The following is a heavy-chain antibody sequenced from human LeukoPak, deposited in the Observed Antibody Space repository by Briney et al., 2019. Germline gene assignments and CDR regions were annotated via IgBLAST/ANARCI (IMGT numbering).Heavy chain of an antibody. D-gene: IGHD3-22*01. Sequence: SVKVSCKASGGTFSSYAISLVRQAPGQGLEWMGRIIPIFGTANYAQKFQGRVTITTDESTSTAYMELSSLRSEDAAVYYCARGDSSGYYGDQWGQGTLVTVSS. J-gene: IGHJ5*02. CDR1: GGTFSSYA. CDR3: ARGDSSGYYGDQ. CDR2: IIPIFGTA. V-gene: IGHV1-69*05.